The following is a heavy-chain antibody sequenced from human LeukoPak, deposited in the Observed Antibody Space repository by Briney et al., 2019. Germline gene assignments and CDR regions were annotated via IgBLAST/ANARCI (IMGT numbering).Heavy chain of an antibody. Sequence: PGGSLRLSCAASGFTFSDYYMSWIRQAPGKGLEWISYISSSGSTIYYADSVKGRFTISRDNAKNSLCLQMNSLRAEDTAVYYCARVLREWLLFGWFDPWGQGTLVTVSS. CDR1: GFTFSDYY. CDR3: ARVLREWLLFGWFDP. V-gene: IGHV3-11*01. D-gene: IGHD3-3*01. CDR2: ISSSGSTI. J-gene: IGHJ5*02.